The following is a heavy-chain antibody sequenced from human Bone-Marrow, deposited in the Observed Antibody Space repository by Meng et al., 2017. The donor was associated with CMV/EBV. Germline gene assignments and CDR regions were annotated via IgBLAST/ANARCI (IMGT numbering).Heavy chain of an antibody. J-gene: IGHJ2*01. V-gene: IGHV3-33*06. CDR1: GFTFSSYG. CDR3: AKDYGGHEDWYFDL. Sequence: GESLKISCAASGFTFSSYGMHWVRQAPGKGLEWVAVIWYDGSNKYYADSVKGRFTISRDNSKNTLYLQMNSLRAEDTAVYYCAKDYGGHEDWYFDLWGRETLVTVSS. CDR2: IWYDGSNK. D-gene: IGHD4-23*01.